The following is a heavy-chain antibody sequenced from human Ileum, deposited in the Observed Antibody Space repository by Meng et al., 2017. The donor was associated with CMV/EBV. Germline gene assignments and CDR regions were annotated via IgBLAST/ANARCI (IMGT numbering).Heavy chain of an antibody. Sequence: VSSNSGAWNWIRQSPSRGLEWLGRTYYKSKWYNDYAVSVRSRITINPDTSKNQFSLHLNSVTPDDTAVYYCARVGYSGDYVKGMFDPWGQGTLVTVSS. J-gene: IGHJ5*02. D-gene: IGHD4-17*01. CDR3: ARVGYSGDYVKGMFDP. CDR1: VSSNSGA. V-gene: IGHV6-1*01. CDR2: TYYKSKWYN.